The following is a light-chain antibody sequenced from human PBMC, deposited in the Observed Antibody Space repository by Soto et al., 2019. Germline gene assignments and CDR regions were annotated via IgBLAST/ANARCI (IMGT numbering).Light chain of an antibody. J-gene: IGLJ1*01. CDR2: LNSDGSH. V-gene: IGLV4-69*01. CDR1: SGHSSYA. Sequence: QSVLTQSPSASASLGASVKLTCTLSSGHSSYAIAWYQQQPEKGPRYLMKLNSDGSHSKGDGIPDRFSGSSSGAERYLPIPSLPPEDETDYYLQNWGTGILYVFGTGTKLTVL. CDR3: QNWGTGILYV.